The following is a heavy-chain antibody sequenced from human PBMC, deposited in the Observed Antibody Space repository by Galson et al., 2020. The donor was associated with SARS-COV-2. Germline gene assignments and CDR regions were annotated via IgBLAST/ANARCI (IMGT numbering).Heavy chain of an antibody. CDR2: IFPGDSDI. Sequence: HGESLKISCKGSGYRFSSAWIGWVRQMPGKGLEWMGIIFPGDSDIRYSPAFQGQVTISADKSINTAYLEWSSLQVSDTAMYYCARLPRDCYFMDFDYWGQGTLVTVSS. J-gene: IGHJ4*02. D-gene: IGHD2-15*01. CDR1: GYRFSSAW. CDR3: ARLPRDCYFMDFDY. V-gene: IGHV5-51*01.